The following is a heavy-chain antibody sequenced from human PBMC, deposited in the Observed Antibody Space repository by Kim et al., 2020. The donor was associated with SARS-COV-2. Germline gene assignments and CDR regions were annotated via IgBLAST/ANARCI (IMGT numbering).Heavy chain of an antibody. V-gene: IGHV4-59*01. J-gene: IGHJ5*02. Sequence: SETLSLTCTVSGGSISSYYWSWIRQPPGKGLEWIGYIYYSGSTNYNPSLKSRVTISVDTSKNQFSLKLSSVTAADTAVYYCARGMGYCSGGSCYSGWFDP. CDR2: IYYSGST. D-gene: IGHD2-15*01. CDR3: ARGMGYCSGGSCYSGWFDP. CDR1: GGSISSYY.